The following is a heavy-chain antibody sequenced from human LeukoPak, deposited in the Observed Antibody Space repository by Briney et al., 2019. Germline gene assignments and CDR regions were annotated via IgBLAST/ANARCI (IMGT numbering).Heavy chain of an antibody. Sequence: PSETLSLTCTVSGGSISSYYWSWIRQPPGKGLEGIGYIYYSGSTNYNPSLKSRVTISVDTSKNQFSLKLSSVTAADTAVYYCAREAYSGSYYQLDYWGQGTLVTVSS. J-gene: IGHJ4*02. V-gene: IGHV4-59*01. D-gene: IGHD1-26*01. CDR3: AREAYSGSYYQLDY. CDR2: IYYSGST. CDR1: GGSISSYY.